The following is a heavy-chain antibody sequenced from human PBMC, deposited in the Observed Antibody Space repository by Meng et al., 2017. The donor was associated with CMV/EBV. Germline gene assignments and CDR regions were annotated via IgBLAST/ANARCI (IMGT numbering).Heavy chain of an antibody. CDR3: ARGDRDSPTNDHSGY. CDR2: ISSSSSYT. Sequence: QVELVVAGGGLVKPGWAPSLSCAASGFTFSDYYMSWIRQAPGKGLEWVSYISSSSSYTNYADSVKGRFTISRDNAKNSLYLQMNSLRAEDTAVYYCARGDRDSPTNDHSGYWGQGTLVTVSS. V-gene: IGHV3-11*06. CDR1: GFTFSDYY. D-gene: IGHD1-1*01. J-gene: IGHJ4*02.